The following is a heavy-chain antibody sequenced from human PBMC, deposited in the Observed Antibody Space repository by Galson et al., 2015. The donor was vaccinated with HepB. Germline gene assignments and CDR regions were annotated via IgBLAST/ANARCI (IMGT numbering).Heavy chain of an antibody. CDR2: IYTSENT. J-gene: IGHJ3*02. V-gene: IGHV4-4*07. CDR1: GVSISNYY. CDR3: ARIRWELFTFDI. D-gene: IGHD4-23*01. Sequence: QVQLQESGPGLVKPSETLSLTCTVSGVSISNYYWSWIRQPAGKGLEWIGQIYTSENTNYNPSLQSRVTMSVDTSKNQFSLKLRSVTAADTAVYYCARIRWELFTFDIWGQGTMVTVSS.